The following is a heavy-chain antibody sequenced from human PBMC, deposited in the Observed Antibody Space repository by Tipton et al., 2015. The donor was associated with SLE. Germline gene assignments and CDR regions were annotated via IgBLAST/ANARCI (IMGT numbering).Heavy chain of an antibody. CDR3: ARESHPRDYQYCMNV. CDR2: VYYTGMT. J-gene: IGHJ6*02. V-gene: IGHV4-59*12. Sequence: SLSLTCSVSDDSITTYYWSWIRQPPGKGLEWIGFVYYTGMTEYNPSLQSRVTMSVDTSKNQFSLKLTSVTAADTAVYYCARESHPRDYQYCMNVWGQGLSVAVSS. CDR1: DDSITTYY.